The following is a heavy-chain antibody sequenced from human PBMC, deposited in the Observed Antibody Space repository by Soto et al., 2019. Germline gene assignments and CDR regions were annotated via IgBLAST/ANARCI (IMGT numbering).Heavy chain of an antibody. CDR1: GGTFSSYA. CDR3: AGEGITMKGPSSAP. V-gene: IGHV1-69*13. CDR2: IIPIFGTA. J-gene: IGHJ5*02. Sequence: SVKVSCKASGGTFSSYAISWVRQAPGQGLEWMGGIIPIFGTANYAQKFQGRVTITADESTSTAYMELSSLRSEDTAVYYCAGEGITMKGPSSAPWGQGPLVPVSS. D-gene: IGHD1-20*01.